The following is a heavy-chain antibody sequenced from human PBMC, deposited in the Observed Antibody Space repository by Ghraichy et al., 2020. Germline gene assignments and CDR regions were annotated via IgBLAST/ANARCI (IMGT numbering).Heavy chain of an antibody. J-gene: IGHJ4*02. V-gene: IGHV3-23*01. D-gene: IGHD5-12*01. Sequence: GGSLRLSCAASGFTFSTYAMSWVRQAPGKGLEWVSVTRGSGGGTDYAESVKGRFTISRDNSKNTLYLQMNFLRAEDTAMYYCAKHQEASGYVQSYFHYWGQGALVTVSS. CDR1: GFTFSTYA. CDR2: TRGSGGGT. CDR3: AKHQEASGYVQSYFHY.